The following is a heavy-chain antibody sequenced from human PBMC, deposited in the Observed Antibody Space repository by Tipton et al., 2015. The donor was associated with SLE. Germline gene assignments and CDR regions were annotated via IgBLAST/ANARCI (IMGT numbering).Heavy chain of an antibody. Sequence: SLRLSCAASDSTFSSYGMHWVRQAPGKGLEWVTFIRYDGSTKYYADSVKGRFTIARDNSKNTLYLQMNSLRAEDTAVYYCARLQLTMAGDWGQGTLVTVSS. CDR1: DSTFSSYG. J-gene: IGHJ4*02. D-gene: IGHD5-24*01. CDR3: ARLQLTMAGD. V-gene: IGHV3-30*02. CDR2: IRYDGSTK.